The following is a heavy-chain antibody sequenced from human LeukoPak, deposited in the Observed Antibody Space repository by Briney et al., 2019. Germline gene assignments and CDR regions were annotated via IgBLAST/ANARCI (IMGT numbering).Heavy chain of an antibody. Sequence: GGSLRLSCAASGFTFRSYSMNWVRQAPGKGLEWVSALSNIGSSTSYADSVKGRFTISRDNSKNTLYLQMNSLRAEDTAVYYCAKLYTSRWYNDYWGQGTLVTVSS. CDR2: LSNIGSST. J-gene: IGHJ4*02. D-gene: IGHD6-13*01. CDR3: AKLYTSRWYNDY. CDR1: GFTFRSYS. V-gene: IGHV3-23*01.